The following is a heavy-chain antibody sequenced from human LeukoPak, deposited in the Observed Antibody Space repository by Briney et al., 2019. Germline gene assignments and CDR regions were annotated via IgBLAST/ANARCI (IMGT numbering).Heavy chain of an antibody. CDR3: ARDRAPHATGDAFDI. V-gene: IGHV3-7*01. J-gene: IGHJ3*02. D-gene: IGHD3-16*01. CDR2: IKQDGSEK. CDR1: GFTFSSYW. Sequence: GGSLRLSCAASGFTFSSYWMSWVRQAPGKGLEWVANIKQDGSEKYYVDSVKGRFTISRDNAKNSLYLQMNSLRAEDTAVYYCARDRAPHATGDAFDIWGQGTMVTVSS.